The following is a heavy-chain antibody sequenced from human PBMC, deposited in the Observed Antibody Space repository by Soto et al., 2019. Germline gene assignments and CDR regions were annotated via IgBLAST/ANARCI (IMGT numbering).Heavy chain of an antibody. CDR3: ARGLATSIAARRPRNWFDP. Sequence: SETLSLTCTVSGGSISSYYWSWIRQPPGKGLEWIGYIYYSGSTNYNPSLKSRVTISVDTSKNQFSLKLSSVTAADTAVYYCARGLATSIAARRPRNWFDPWGQGTLVTVSS. CDR1: GGSISSYY. D-gene: IGHD6-6*01. J-gene: IGHJ5*02. V-gene: IGHV4-59*01. CDR2: IYYSGST.